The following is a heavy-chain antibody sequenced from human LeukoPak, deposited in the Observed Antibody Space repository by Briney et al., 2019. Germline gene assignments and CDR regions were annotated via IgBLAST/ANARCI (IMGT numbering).Heavy chain of an antibody. Sequence: SETLSLTCTVSGGSISSSSYYWGWIRQPPGKGLEWIGSIYYSRSTYYNPSLKSRVTISVDTSRNLFSLKLSSVTAADTAVYYCASGQGGQWLVRRYFDYWGQGTLVTVSS. J-gene: IGHJ4*02. CDR2: IYYSRST. D-gene: IGHD6-19*01. CDR1: GGSISSSSYY. CDR3: ASGQGGQWLVRRYFDY. V-gene: IGHV4-39*02.